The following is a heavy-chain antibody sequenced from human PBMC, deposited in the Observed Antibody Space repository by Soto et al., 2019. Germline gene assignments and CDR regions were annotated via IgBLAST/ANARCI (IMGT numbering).Heavy chain of an antibody. V-gene: IGHV4-59*12. D-gene: IGHD6-19*01. CDR3: ARVLRQWLVRYYYYYGMDV. CDR2: IYYSGST. J-gene: IGHJ6*02. Sequence: PSETLSLTCTVSGGSISSYYWSWIRQPPGKGLEWIGYIYYSGSTNYNPSLKSRVTISVDTSKNQFSLKLSSVAAADTAVYYCARVLRQWLVRYYYYYGMDVWGQGTTVTVSS. CDR1: GGSISSYY.